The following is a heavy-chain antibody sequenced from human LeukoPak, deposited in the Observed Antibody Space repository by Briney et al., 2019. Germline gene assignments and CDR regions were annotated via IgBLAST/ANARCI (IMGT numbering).Heavy chain of an antibody. CDR2: IIPISGTT. Sequence: ASVKVSCKASGGTLNSYVISWVRQAPEQGLEWMGGIIPISGTTNYAQKFQGRVTITADKSTSTAYMELSSLRSEDTAVYYCATLCCGSYYMDVWGKGTTVTVSS. D-gene: IGHD2-15*01. CDR3: ATLCCGSYYMDV. J-gene: IGHJ6*03. V-gene: IGHV1-69*06. CDR1: GGTLNSYV.